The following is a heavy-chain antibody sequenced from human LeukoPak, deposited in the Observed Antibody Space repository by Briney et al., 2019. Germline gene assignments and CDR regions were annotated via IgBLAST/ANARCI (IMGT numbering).Heavy chain of an antibody. Sequence: GGSLRLSCAASGFAVSSKYMTWVRQAPGKGLEWVSVIYSDGSTFYADSVKGRFTISRDSAKNTVYLQMNSLRAEDTAVYHCAKGDKKYYFQYWGQGILVTVSS. CDR2: IYSDGST. CDR3: AKGDKKYYFQY. J-gene: IGHJ4*02. CDR1: GFAVSSKY. V-gene: IGHV3-53*01.